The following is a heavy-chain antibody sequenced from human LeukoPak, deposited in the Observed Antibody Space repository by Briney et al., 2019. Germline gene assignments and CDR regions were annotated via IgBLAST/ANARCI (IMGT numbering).Heavy chain of an antibody. V-gene: IGHV3-66*01. Sequence: GGSLRLSCAASGFTVSSNYMSWVRQAPGKGPEWVSVIYSGGSTYYADSVKGRFTISRDNSKNTLYLQMNSLRAEDTAVYYCARSVGELLSLYWGQGTLVTVSS. D-gene: IGHD1-26*01. CDR2: IYSGGST. CDR1: GFTVSSNY. J-gene: IGHJ4*02. CDR3: ARSVGELLSLY.